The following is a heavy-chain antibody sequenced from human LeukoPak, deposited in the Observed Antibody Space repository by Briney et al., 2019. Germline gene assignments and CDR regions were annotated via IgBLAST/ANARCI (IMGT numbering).Heavy chain of an antibody. CDR1: GFTFSSYT. Sequence: GGSLRLSCPVSGFTFSSYTMNWVRQAPGKGLEWVSYISSSSIIYYADSMKGRFTISRDNAKNSLYLQMNSLKDEDTAVYYCASQDYGFENWGQGALVTVSS. D-gene: IGHD4-17*01. CDR2: ISSSSII. V-gene: IGHV3-48*02. CDR3: ASQDYGFEN. J-gene: IGHJ4*02.